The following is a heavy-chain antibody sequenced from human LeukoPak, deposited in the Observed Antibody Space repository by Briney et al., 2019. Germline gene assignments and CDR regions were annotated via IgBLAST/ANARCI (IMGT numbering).Heavy chain of an antibody. J-gene: IGHJ4*02. CDR1: CYTFSSHG. CDR2: ISAYNGNT. V-gene: IGHV1-18*01. Sequence: ASVKVSFKASCYTFSSHGISWVRQAPGQRVEWVGWISAYNGNTNYAQKLQGRVTMTTDTSTSTAYMELRSLRSDDTAVYYCARDVTMVRGAQGYWGQGTLVTVSS. D-gene: IGHD3-10*01. CDR3: ARDVTMVRGAQGY.